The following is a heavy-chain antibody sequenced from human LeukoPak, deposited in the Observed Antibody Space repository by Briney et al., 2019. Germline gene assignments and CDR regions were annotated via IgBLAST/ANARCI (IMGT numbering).Heavy chain of an antibody. D-gene: IGHD1-26*01. CDR1: GRSISKYY. CDR3: ARAALVGATTISFDP. Sequence: PSETLSLTCTVSGRSISKYYWSWIRQPAGKGLEWIGRIYTSGSTNYNPSLKSRVTMSVGTSKNQFSLNLTSVTAADTAVYYCARAALVGATTISFDPWGQGTLVTVSS. V-gene: IGHV4-4*07. CDR2: IYTSGST. J-gene: IGHJ5*02.